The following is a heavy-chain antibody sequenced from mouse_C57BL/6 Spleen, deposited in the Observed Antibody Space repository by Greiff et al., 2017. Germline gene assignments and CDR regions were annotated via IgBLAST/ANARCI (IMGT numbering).Heavy chain of an antibody. V-gene: IGHV5-6*01. CDR2: ISSGGSYT. CDR3: ARHYYGSSYWYFDV. CDR1: GFTFSSYG. D-gene: IGHD1-1*01. J-gene: IGHJ1*03. Sequence: EVKLVESGGDLVKPGGSLKLSCAASGFTFSSYGMSWVRQTPDKRLGWVATISSGGSYTYYPDSVKGRFTISRDNAKNTLYLQMSSLKSEDTAMYYCARHYYGSSYWYFDVWGTGTTVTVSS.